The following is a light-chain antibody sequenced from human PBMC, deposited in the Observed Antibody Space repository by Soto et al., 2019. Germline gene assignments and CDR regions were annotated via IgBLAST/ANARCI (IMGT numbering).Light chain of an antibody. Sequence: DIHMTQSPSTLSASVGDRVTITCRASQSISIWLAWYQQKPGRAPNLLIYGTSSLESGVPSRFSGSGSGTECTLTISSRQPDDFAPYYCQHYNDYSWTFGQGTKVEIK. CDR2: GTS. V-gene: IGKV1-5*03. CDR1: QSISIW. J-gene: IGKJ1*01. CDR3: QHYNDYSWT.